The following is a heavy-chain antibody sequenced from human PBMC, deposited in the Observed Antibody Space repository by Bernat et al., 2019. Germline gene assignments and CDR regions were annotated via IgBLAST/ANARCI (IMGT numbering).Heavy chain of an antibody. Sequence: QLQLQESGPGLVKPSETLSLTCTVSGGSISSSSYYWGWIRQPPGKGLEWIGSIYYSGSTYYNPSLKSRVTISVDTSKNQFSLKLSSVTAADTAVYYCARRSLVVGLRALIDYWGQGTLVTVSS. V-gene: IGHV4-39*01. J-gene: IGHJ4*02. CDR1: GGSISSSSYY. D-gene: IGHD3-22*01. CDR3: ARRSLVVGLRALIDY. CDR2: IYYSGST.